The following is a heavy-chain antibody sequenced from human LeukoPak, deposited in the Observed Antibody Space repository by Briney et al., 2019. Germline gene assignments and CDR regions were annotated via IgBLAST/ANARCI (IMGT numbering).Heavy chain of an antibody. Sequence: PGGSLRLSCAASGFTFSSYGMHWVRQAPGKGLEWVAFIRYDGSNKYYADSVKGRFTISRDNSKNSLYLQMNSLRAEDTAVYYCARDFGPGDFWSGYYTYYYYYYMDVWGKGTTVTVSS. CDR2: IRYDGSNK. CDR3: ARDFGPGDFWSGYYTYYYYYYMDV. V-gene: IGHV3-30*02. J-gene: IGHJ6*03. CDR1: GFTFSSYG. D-gene: IGHD3-3*01.